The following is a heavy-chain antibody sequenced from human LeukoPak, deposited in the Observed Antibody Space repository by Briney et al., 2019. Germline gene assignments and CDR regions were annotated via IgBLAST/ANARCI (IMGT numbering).Heavy chain of an antibody. Sequence: SETLSLTCPVSGGSISSSSYYWGWIRQTPGKGLEWIGSIYYSGSTFYSPSLKSRVTISVDTSKNQFSLKLSSVTAADTAVYYCASLRERSYYARGFDYWGQGTLVTVSS. D-gene: IGHD1-26*01. V-gene: IGHV4-39*01. CDR3: ASLRERSYYARGFDY. J-gene: IGHJ4*02. CDR2: IYYSGST. CDR1: GGSISSSSYY.